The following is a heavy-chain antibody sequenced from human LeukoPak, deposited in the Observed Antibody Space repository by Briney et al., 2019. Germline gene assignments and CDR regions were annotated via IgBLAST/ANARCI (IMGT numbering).Heavy chain of an antibody. Sequence: GRSLRLSCAASGFTFSSYGMHWVRQAPGKGLEWVAVIWYDGSNKYYADPVKGRFTISRDNSKNTLYLQMNSLRAEDTAVYYCARDPTGYYDSSGYYFDYWGQGTLVTVSS. CDR2: IWYDGSNK. V-gene: IGHV3-33*01. J-gene: IGHJ4*02. D-gene: IGHD3-22*01. CDR1: GFTFSSYG. CDR3: ARDPTGYYDSSGYYFDY.